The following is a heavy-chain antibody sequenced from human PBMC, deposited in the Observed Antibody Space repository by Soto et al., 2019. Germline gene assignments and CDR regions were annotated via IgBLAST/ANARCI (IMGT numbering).Heavy chain of an antibody. J-gene: IGHJ5*02. CDR2: MNPNSGNT. Sequence: ASVKVSCTASGYTFTSDDINCVRQATGQGLEWMGWMNPNSGNTGYAQKFQGRVTMTRNTSISTAYTELSSLRSEDTAVYYCARGKTYYDFWSGYYPWGQGTLVTVSS. CDR3: ARGKTYYDFWSGYYP. D-gene: IGHD3-3*01. V-gene: IGHV1-8*01. CDR1: GYTFTSDD.